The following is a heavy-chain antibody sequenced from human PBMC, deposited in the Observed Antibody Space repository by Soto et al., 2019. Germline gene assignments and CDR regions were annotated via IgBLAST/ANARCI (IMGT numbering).Heavy chain of an antibody. Sequence: QVQLVQSGAEVKKPGASVKVSCTASGYTFTSYGISWVRQAPGQGLEWMGWISAYNGNTNYAQKLQGRVTMTTDTSTRTAYMELRSMRSDDTDVYYCARAIEDSSSSPFTCWCQGPLVTVSS. CDR3: ARAIEDSSSSPFTC. CDR1: GYTFTSYG. J-gene: IGHJ4*02. V-gene: IGHV1-18*01. D-gene: IGHD6-6*01. CDR2: ISAYNGNT.